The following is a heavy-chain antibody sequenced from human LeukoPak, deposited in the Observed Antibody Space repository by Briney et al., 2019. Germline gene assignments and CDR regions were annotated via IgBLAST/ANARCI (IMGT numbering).Heavy chain of an antibody. CDR2: IYPGDSDT. V-gene: IGHV5-51*01. CDR3: ARQGRGIAARPYNWFDP. CDR1: GYSFTSYR. D-gene: IGHD6-6*01. J-gene: IGHJ5*02. Sequence: GESLKISCKGSGYSFTSYRIGWVRQMPGKGLEWMGIIYPGDSDTRYSPSFQGQVTISADKSISTAYLQWSSLKASDTAMYYCARQGRGIAARPYNWFDPWGQGTLVTVSS.